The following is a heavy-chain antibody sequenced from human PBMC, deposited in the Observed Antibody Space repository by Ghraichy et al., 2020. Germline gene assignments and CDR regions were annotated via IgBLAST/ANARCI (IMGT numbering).Heavy chain of an antibody. J-gene: IGHJ5*02. CDR1: GGSISSYY. CDR3: ARHGSSFSWVDP. CDR2: IYYSGST. D-gene: IGHD6-6*01. Sequence: SQTLSLTCTVSGGSISSYYWSWIRQPPGKGLEWIGYIYYSGSTNYNPSLKSRVTISVDTSKNQFSLKLSSVTAADTAVYYCARHGSSFSWVDPWGQGTLVTVSS. V-gene: IGHV4-59*08.